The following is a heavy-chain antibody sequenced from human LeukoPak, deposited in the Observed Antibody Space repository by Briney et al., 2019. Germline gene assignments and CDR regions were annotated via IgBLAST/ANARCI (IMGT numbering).Heavy chain of an antibody. D-gene: IGHD6-6*01. V-gene: IGHV3-7*01. Sequence: PGGSLRLSCAASGFTFSRYWMSWVRQAPGKGLEWVANIKQDGSEKYYVDSVKGRFTISRGNAKNSLYLQMNSLRAEDTAVYYCARDRIAARPYYFDYWGQGTLVTVSS. CDR2: IKQDGSEK. CDR1: GFTFSRYW. CDR3: ARDRIAARPYYFDY. J-gene: IGHJ4*02.